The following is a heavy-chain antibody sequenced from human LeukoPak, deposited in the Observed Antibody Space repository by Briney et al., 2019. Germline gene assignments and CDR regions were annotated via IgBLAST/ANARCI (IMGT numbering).Heavy chain of an antibody. CDR1: GGTFSSYA. V-gene: IGHV1-69*01. D-gene: IGHD2-2*01. CDR2: IIPIFGTA. Sequence: PSVKVSCKASGGTFSSYAISWVRQAPGQELEWMGGIIPIFGTANYAQKFQGRVTITADESTSTAYMELSSLRSEDTAVYYCARTLNYCSSTSCTWDPVGYWGQGTLVTVSS. CDR3: ARTLNYCSSTSCTWDPVGY. J-gene: IGHJ4*02.